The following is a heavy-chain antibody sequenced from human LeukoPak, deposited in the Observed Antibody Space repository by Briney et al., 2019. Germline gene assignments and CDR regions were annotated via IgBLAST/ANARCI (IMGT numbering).Heavy chain of an antibody. V-gene: IGHV3-7*03. CDR2: IKQDGSEK. J-gene: IGHJ4*02. D-gene: IGHD3-10*01. CDR1: GFTFSSYW. CDR3: ARDAAAGVIMDYFDY. Sequence: PGGSLRLSCAASGFTFSSYWMSWVRQAPGKGLEWVANIKQDGSEKYYVDSVKGRFTISRDNAKNSLYLQINSLRAEDTAVYYCARDAAAGVIMDYFDYWGQGTLVTVSS.